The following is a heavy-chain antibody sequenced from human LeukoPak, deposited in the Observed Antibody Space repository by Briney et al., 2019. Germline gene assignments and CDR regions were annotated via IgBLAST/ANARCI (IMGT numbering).Heavy chain of an antibody. D-gene: IGHD4-17*01. J-gene: IGHJ5*02. V-gene: IGHV3-11*04. CDR3: ARDGVQATVTNWFDP. CDR1: GFTFSDYY. Sequence: GGSLRLSCAASGFTFSDYYMTWIRQAPGKGLEWVSYISSSSNNIHYANSVRGRFTISRDNAKNSLYLQMNSLRAEDTAVYYCARDGVQATVTNWFDPWGQGTLVTVSS. CDR2: ISSSSNNI.